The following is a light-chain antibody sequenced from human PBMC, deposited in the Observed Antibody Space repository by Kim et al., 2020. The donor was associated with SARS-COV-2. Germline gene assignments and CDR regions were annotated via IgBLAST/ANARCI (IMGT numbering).Light chain of an antibody. CDR3: MQAFRAPWT. J-gene: IGKJ1*01. V-gene: IGKV2-28*01. Sequence: DIVLTQSPLSLPVTPGEPASISCRSGQSLLHSNGYNFLDWYLQKPGQSPQLLIHLGSIRASGVPDRFSGSGSGTDFILKISRVGPEDVGLYYCMQAFRAPWTFGQGTKVDIK. CDR1: QSLLHSNGYNF. CDR2: LGS.